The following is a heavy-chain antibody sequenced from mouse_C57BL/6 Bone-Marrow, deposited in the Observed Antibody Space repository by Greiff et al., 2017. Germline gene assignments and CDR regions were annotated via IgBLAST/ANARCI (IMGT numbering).Heavy chain of an antibody. CDR3: AREDGYFPYWYFDV. J-gene: IGHJ1*03. D-gene: IGHD2-3*01. V-gene: IGHV1-55*01. Sequence: QVQLQQPGAELVKPGASVKMSCTASGYTFTSYWITWVKQRPGQGLEWIGDIYPGSGSTNYTEKFKGKATLTVDTSSSTAYMQLSSLTSEDSAVXYCAREDGYFPYWYFDVWGTGTTVTVSS. CDR1: GYTFTSYW. CDR2: IYPGSGST.